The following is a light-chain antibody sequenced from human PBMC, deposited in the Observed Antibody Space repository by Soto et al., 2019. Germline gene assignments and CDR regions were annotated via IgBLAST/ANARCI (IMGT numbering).Light chain of an antibody. CDR2: DAS. CDR1: TGDVGSYNF. CDR3: CLYAGSFTWV. Sequence: QSALTQPRSVSGSPGQSVTISCTGTTGDVGSYNFVSWYQHHPGKAPKLMIYDASKRPSGVPDRFSASKSDNTASLTISGLQAEDEADYYCCLYAGSFTWVFGGGTQLTVL. J-gene: IGLJ3*02. V-gene: IGLV2-11*01.